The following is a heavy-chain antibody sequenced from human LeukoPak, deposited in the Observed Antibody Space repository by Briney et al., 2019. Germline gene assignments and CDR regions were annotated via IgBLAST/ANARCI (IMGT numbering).Heavy chain of an antibody. CDR3: ARDLKGYCSSTSCSGEDV. J-gene: IGHJ6*02. CDR2: ISAYNGNT. D-gene: IGHD2-2*01. CDR1: GYTFTDYD. Sequence: ASVKVSCKASGYTFTDYDINWVRQAPGQGLEWMGWISAYNGNTNYAQKLQGRVTMTTDTSTSTAYMELRSLRSDDTAVYYCARDLKGYCSSTSCSGEDVWGQGTTVTVSS. V-gene: IGHV1-18*01.